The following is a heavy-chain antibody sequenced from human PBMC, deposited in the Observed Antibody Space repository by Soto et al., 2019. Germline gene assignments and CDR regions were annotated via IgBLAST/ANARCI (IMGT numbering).Heavy chain of an antibody. V-gene: IGHV3-30*04. D-gene: IGHD3-3*01. J-gene: IGHJ6*02. CDR2: ISSDGNDK. Sequence: QVQLVESGGGVGQPGRSLRLSCVASGFTFSSYPIHWVRQAPGKGLEWVTTISSDGNDKYYSDSVKGRFTTSRDNSKNTVYLQMNNLRVEDTAVYYCAKEGVADKYYYYGMDVWGQGTTVNVSS. CDR1: GFTFSSYP. CDR3: AKEGVADKYYYYGMDV.